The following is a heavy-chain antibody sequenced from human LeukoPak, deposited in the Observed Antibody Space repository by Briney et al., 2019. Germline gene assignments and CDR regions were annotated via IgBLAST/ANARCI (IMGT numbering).Heavy chain of an antibody. CDR3: ASQDASIYSESSTSPTYSD. Sequence: PVKVSCKASGGTFTNYAFNWVRQAPGQGLEWMGRIIPIFDSAHYAQRFRGRITITTDESSTTAYMTLSSLTSDDTAVYYCASQDASIYSESSTSPTYSDWGQGTLVTVSS. CDR2: IIPIFDSA. V-gene: IGHV1-69*05. J-gene: IGHJ4*02. CDR1: GGTFTNYA. D-gene: IGHD3-22*01.